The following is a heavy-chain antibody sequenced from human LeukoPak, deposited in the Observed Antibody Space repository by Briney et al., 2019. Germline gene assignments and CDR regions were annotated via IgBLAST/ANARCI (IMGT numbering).Heavy chain of an antibody. CDR3: AKEAAAGFDY. CDR1: GGSISNYY. CDR2: VYYSGST. J-gene: IGHJ4*02. Sequence: TSETLSLTCTVSGGSISNYYWSWIRQPPGKGLEWIGYVYYSGSTNYNPSLKSRVSMSVDTSKKQISLKLTSVTAADTAVYFCAKEAAAGFDYWGQGILVTASS. D-gene: IGHD6-13*01. V-gene: IGHV4-59*01.